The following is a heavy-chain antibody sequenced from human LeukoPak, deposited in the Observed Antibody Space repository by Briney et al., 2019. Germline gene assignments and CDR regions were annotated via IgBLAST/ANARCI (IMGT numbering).Heavy chain of an antibody. CDR1: GYTFTGYY. V-gene: IGHV1-3*04. J-gene: IGHJ4*02. D-gene: IGHD1-26*01. Sequence: ASVKVSCKASGYTFTGYYVHWVRQAPGQRLEWMGWINTDNGNTHYLQKFQGRVTITRDTSASTTYMELSSLTSEDTAVYYCAREKNQQWVDCLQYWGQGTLVTVSS. CDR3: AREKNQQWVDCLQY. CDR2: INTDNGNT.